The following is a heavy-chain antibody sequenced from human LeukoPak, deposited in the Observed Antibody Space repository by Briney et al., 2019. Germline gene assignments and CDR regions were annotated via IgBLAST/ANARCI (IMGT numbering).Heavy chain of an antibody. CDR2: IIPIFGTA. CDR1: GGTFSSYA. J-gene: IGHJ6*02. Sequence: SVKVSCKASGGTFSSYAISWVRQAPGQGREWMGGIIPIFGTANYAQKFQGRVTITADESTSTAYMELSSLRSEDTAVYYCARVRYYDSSGYPYYYYYGMDVWGQGTTVTVSS. D-gene: IGHD3-22*01. V-gene: IGHV1-69*13. CDR3: ARVRYYDSSGYPYYYYYGMDV.